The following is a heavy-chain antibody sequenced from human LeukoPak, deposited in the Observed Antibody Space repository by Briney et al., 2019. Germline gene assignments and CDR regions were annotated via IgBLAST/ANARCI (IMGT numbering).Heavy chain of an antibody. J-gene: IGHJ4*02. Sequence: GGSLRLSCAASGFTFSSYSLNWVPHAPRKGRGWVSNISGGGSGTYYADSVKGRFTVSRDTSKNTLYLQMNSLRVEDTAVFYCARDQYDTWSRRGNFDSWGQGTLVIVSS. CDR3: ARDQYDTWSRRGNFDS. V-gene: IGHV3-21*04. CDR1: GFTFSSYS. D-gene: IGHD3-3*01. CDR2: ISGGGSGT.